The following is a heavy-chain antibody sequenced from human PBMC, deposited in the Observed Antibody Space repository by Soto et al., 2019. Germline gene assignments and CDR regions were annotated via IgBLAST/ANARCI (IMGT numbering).Heavy chain of an antibody. CDR3: ALHIPPRITIFGVVGYFDY. J-gene: IGHJ4*02. CDR2: IYWDDDK. Sequence: SGPTLVNPTQTLTLTCTFSGFSLSTSGVGVGWIRQPPGKALEWLALIYWDDDKRYSPSLKSMLTITKDTSKNQVVLTMTNMDPVDTATYYCALHIPPRITIFGVVGYFDYWGQGTLVTVSS. D-gene: IGHD3-3*01. CDR1: GFSLSTSGVG. V-gene: IGHV2-5*02.